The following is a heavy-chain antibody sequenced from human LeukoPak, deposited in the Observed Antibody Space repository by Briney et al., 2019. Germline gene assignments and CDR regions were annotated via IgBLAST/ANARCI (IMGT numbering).Heavy chain of an antibody. CDR3: AKDQPYSSTWYRGMDV. CDR2: ISAGGGST. D-gene: IGHD6-13*01. J-gene: IGHJ6*02. CDR1: GFTFSSYA. Sequence: GGSLRLSCAASGFTFSSYAMNWVRQAPGKGLEWVSGISAGGGSTNHAGSVKGRFTISRDNSKNTLYLQMNSLRAEDTAVYYCAKDQPYSSTWYRGMDVWGQGTTVTVSS. V-gene: IGHV3-23*01.